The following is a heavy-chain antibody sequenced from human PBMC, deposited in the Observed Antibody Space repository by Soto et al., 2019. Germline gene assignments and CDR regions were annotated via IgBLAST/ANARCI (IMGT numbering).Heavy chain of an antibody. J-gene: IGHJ4*02. CDR3: ATRRTVTTGFDY. CDR1: GGSFSGYY. Sequence: SETLSLTCAVYGGSFSGYYWSWIRQPPGKGLEWIGEINHSGSTNYNPSLKSRVTISVDTSKNQFSLKLSSVTAADTAVYYCATRRTVTTGFDYWGQGTLVTVSS. V-gene: IGHV4-34*01. CDR2: INHSGST. D-gene: IGHD1-7*01.